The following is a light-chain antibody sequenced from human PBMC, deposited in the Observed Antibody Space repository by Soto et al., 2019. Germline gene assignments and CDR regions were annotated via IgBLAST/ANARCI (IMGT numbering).Light chain of an antibody. J-gene: IGLJ1*01. V-gene: IGLV2-14*01. Sequence: QSALTQPASVSGSPGQSITISCTGTIDDVGAYNYVSWYQQRPGSAPQLIIYDVNNRPSGASNRFSGSKSGHTAYLTISGLQSDDEANYHCASYTSTTTLVFGTGTKLTVL. CDR2: DVN. CDR1: IDDVGAYNY. CDR3: ASYTSTTTLV.